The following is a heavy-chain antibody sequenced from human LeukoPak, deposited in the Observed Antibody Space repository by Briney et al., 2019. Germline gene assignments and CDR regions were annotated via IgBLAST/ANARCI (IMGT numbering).Heavy chain of an antibody. Sequence: GESLKISCKGSGYSFTSYWIGWVRQTPGKGLEWMGIIYPGDSDTRYSPSFQGQVTISVDKSFSTAYLQWNSLKASDTAMYYCALQPGYCSSASCSHFDFWGQGTLVTVSS. CDR2: IYPGDSDT. V-gene: IGHV5-51*01. D-gene: IGHD2-2*01. CDR3: ALQPGYCSSASCSHFDF. CDR1: GYSFTSYW. J-gene: IGHJ4*02.